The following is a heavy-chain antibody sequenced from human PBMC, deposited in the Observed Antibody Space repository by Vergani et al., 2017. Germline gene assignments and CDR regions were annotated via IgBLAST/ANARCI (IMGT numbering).Heavy chain of an antibody. Sequence: EVQLVESGGGLVKPGGSLRVSCVASGFTFSSYNMNWVRQAPGKGLEWVSSISGGSTYIHYADSVKGRCTISRDNAKNSLYLQMNSLRAEDTAVYYCARAPYDSSAYYYDWGQGTLVTVSS. V-gene: IGHV3-21*01. CDR3: ARAPYDSSAYYYD. J-gene: IGHJ4*02. CDR1: GFTFSSYN. CDR2: ISGGSTYI. D-gene: IGHD3-22*01.